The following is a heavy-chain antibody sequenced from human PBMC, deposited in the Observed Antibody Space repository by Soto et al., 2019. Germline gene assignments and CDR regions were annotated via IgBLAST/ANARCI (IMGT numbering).Heavy chain of an antibody. D-gene: IGHD1-1*01. CDR2: IYYSGST. V-gene: IGHV4-39*07. Sequence: SETLSLTCTVSGGSISSSSYYWGWIRQPPGKGLEWIGSIYYSGSTYYNPSLKSRVTISVDTSKNQFSLKLSSVTAVDTAVYYCVKKTDGKNPFDYWGPGTLVTVSS. J-gene: IGHJ4*02. CDR3: VKKTDGKNPFDY. CDR1: GGSISSSSYY.